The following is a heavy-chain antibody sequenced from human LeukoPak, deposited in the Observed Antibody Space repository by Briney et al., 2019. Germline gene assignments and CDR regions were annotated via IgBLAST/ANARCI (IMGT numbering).Heavy chain of an antibody. CDR2: INHSGST. Sequence: SETLSLTCTVSGGSISSYYWSWIRQPPGKGLEWIGEINHSGSTNYNPSLKSRVTTSVDTSKNQFSLKLSSVTAADTAVYYCARVLDYGDYWFDPWGQGTLVTVSS. CDR3: ARVLDYGDYWFDP. J-gene: IGHJ5*02. D-gene: IGHD4-17*01. V-gene: IGHV4-34*01. CDR1: GGSISSYY.